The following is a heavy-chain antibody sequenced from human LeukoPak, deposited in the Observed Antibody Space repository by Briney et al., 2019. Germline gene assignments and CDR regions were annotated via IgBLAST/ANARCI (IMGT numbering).Heavy chain of an antibody. J-gene: IGHJ4*02. CDR1: GFTFSSYA. CDR2: ISGSGGST. D-gene: IGHD6-19*01. Sequence: GGSLRLSCAASGFTFSSYAMSWVRQAPGKGLEWVSAISGSGGSTYYADSVKGRFTISRDNSKNTLYLQMNSLRAGDTAVYYCAKAGSIAVAGHAFDYWGQGTLVTVSS. V-gene: IGHV3-23*01. CDR3: AKAGSIAVAGHAFDY.